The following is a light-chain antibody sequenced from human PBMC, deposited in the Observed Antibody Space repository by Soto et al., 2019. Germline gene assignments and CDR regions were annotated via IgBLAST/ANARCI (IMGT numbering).Light chain of an antibody. CDR1: RSDVGGYNY. CDR3: SSYTSSSTYV. CDR2: DVS. Sequence: QSVLTQPASVSGSPGQSITIPCTETRSDVGGYNYVSWYQQHPGKAPKLMIYDVSNRPSGVSNRFSGSKSGNTASLTISGLQAEDEADYYCSSYTSSSTYVFGTGTKVTVL. J-gene: IGLJ1*01. V-gene: IGLV2-14*01.